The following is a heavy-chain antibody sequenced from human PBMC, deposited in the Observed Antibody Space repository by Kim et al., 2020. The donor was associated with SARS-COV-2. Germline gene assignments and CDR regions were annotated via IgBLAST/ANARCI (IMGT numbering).Heavy chain of an antibody. CDR3: ARGAYYYGSGSPGDY. CDR1: GFTFSSYA. V-gene: IGHV3-30*04. CDR2: ISYDGSNK. J-gene: IGHJ4*02. Sequence: GGSLRLSCAASGFTFSSYAMHWVRQAPGKGLEWVAVISYDGSNKYYADSVKGRFTISRDNSKNTLYLQMNSLRAEDTAVYYCARGAYYYGSGSPGDYWGQGTLVTVSS. D-gene: IGHD3-10*01.